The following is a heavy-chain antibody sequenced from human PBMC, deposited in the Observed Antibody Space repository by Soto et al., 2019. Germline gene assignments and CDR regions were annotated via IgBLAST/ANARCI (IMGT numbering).Heavy chain of an antibody. J-gene: IGHJ4*02. CDR2: ISYDGSNK. D-gene: IGHD6-13*01. V-gene: IGHV3-30-3*01. CDR3: ARDELYSSPEPFPFLIDY. CDR1: GFTFSSYA. Sequence: GGSLRLSCAASGFTFSSYAMHWVRQAPGKGLEWVAVISYDGSNKYYADSVKGRFTISRDNSKNTLYLQMNSLRAEDTAVYYCARDELYSSPEPFPFLIDYWGQGTLVTVLL.